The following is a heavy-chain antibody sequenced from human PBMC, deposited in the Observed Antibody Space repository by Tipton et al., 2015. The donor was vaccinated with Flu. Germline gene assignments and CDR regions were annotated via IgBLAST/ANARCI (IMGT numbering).Heavy chain of an antibody. CDR2: VYSSGSI. Sequence: TLSLTCSVSGGSIASGHYFWSWIRQPAGKGLEWIGRVYSSGSINESPSLSGRIALTVDTFKNQFSLKLDSVTVADPAVYYCARGRCSPGACNLRSSFDAWGQGTLVTVS. D-gene: IGHD2/OR15-2a*01. J-gene: IGHJ5*02. V-gene: IGHV4-61*02. CDR3: ARGRCSPGACNLRSSFDA. CDR1: GGSIASGHY.